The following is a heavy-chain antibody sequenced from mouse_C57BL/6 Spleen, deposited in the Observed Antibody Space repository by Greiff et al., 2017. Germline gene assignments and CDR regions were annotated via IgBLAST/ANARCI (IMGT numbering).Heavy chain of an antibody. CDR3: ARCGACAWCAD. V-gene: IGHV1-15*01. CDR2: IDPATGGT. Sequence: QVQLQQSGAELVRPGASVTLSCKASGYTFTDYDMHWVKQTPVHGLDWIGAIDPATGGTAYPPQFQGTAILTADKSYSTAYLELSSLTAEDTAVYYCARCGACAWCADWGQGTLVTVSA. J-gene: IGHJ3*01. CDR1: GYTFTDYD.